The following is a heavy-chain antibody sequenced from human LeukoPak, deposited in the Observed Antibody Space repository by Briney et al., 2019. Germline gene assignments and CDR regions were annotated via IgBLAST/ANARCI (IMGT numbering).Heavy chain of an antibody. CDR2: IKQDGSEK. CDR3: AKDWRKWFGAPNWFDP. D-gene: IGHD3-10*01. Sequence: GGSLRLSCAASGFTFSSYWMSWVRQAPGKGLEWVANIKQDGSEKYYVDSVKGRFTISRDNAKNSLYLQMNSLRAEDTAVYYCAKDWRKWFGAPNWFDPWGQGTLVTVSS. CDR1: GFTFSSYW. J-gene: IGHJ5*02. V-gene: IGHV3-7*01.